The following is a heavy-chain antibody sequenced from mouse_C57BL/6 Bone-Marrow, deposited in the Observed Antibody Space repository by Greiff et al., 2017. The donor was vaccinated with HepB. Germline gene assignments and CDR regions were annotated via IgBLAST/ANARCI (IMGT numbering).Heavy chain of an antibody. CDR3: AREDGYDVLWFAY. Sequence: VQLQQSGAELVKPGASVKMSCKASGYTFTSYWITWVKQRPGQGLEWIGDIYPGSGSTNYNEKFKSKATLTVDTSSSTAYMQLSSLTSEDSAVYYCAREDGYDVLWFAYWGQGTLVTVSA. J-gene: IGHJ3*01. D-gene: IGHD2-2*01. V-gene: IGHV1-55*01. CDR1: GYTFTSYW. CDR2: IYPGSGST.